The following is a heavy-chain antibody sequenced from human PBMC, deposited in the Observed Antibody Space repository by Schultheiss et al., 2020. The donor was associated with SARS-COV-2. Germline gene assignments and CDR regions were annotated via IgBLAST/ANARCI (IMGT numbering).Heavy chain of an antibody. CDR2: ISHTGST. V-gene: IGHV4-59*08. Sequence: SQTLSLTCAVYGGSFSGYYWSWIRQPPGKGLEWIGYISHTGSTNYNPSLKSRVTISVDTSKNQFSLKLTSVTAADTAVYYCARRRDWNDVFDYWGQGTLVTVSS. CDR3: ARRRDWNDVFDY. J-gene: IGHJ4*02. D-gene: IGHD1-1*01. CDR1: GGSFSGYY.